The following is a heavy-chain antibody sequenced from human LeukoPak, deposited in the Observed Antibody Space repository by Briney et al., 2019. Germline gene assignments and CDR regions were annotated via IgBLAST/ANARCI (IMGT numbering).Heavy chain of an antibody. CDR2: IKQDGTEK. J-gene: IGHJ4*02. CDR1: GFDFSNNW. D-gene: IGHD3-22*01. V-gene: IGHV3-7*03. CDR3: ARDGEFYYDSSSY. Sequence: GGSLRLSCAASGFDFSNNWMSWVRQAPGKGLEWVANIKQDGTEKFYVDSVKGRFTISRDNAKNSLYLQMNSLRAEDTAVYYCARDGEFYYDSSSYWGQGSLVTVSS.